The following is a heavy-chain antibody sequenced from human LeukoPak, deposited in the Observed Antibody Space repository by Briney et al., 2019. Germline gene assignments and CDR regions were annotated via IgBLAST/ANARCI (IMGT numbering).Heavy chain of an antibody. CDR2: IYSSGST. Sequence: SETLSLTCTASRGSFSSYYWSWIRQPPGKGLEWIGHIYSSGSTNYNPSLKSRVTISVDTSKNLFSLKLTSVTAADTAVYFCARVTASLCFYYGMDVWGQGTTVTVSS. CDR3: ARVTASLCFYYGMDV. J-gene: IGHJ6*02. D-gene: IGHD2-21*02. CDR1: RGSFSSYY. V-gene: IGHV4-59*01.